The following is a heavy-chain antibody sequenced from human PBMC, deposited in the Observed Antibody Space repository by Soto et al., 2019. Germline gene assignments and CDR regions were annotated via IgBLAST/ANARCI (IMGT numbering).Heavy chain of an antibody. J-gene: IGHJ4*02. D-gene: IGHD3-3*01. CDR2: ISANNGNT. CDR1: VYNFIDYY. CDR3: ARDPIITIFGVVTSRHFDY. V-gene: IGHV1-18*04. Sequence: ASVKVSCKASVYNFIDYYIHWVRQAPGQGLEWMGWISANNGNTKYAQKLQGRVTMTTDTSTSTAYMELRSLRSDDTAVYYCARDPIITIFGVVTSRHFDYWGQGTLVTVSS.